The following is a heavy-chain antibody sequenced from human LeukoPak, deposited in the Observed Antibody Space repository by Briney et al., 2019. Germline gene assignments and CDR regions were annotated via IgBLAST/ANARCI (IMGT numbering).Heavy chain of an antibody. CDR3: AKDYGDYNFDY. V-gene: IGHV3-30*18. J-gene: IGHJ4*01. CDR1: GFTFSRYG. CDR2: ISYDGNNK. D-gene: IGHD4-17*01. Sequence: GRSLRLSCAASGFTFSRYGMHWVRHAPGKGLEWVAVISYDGNNKYYADSVKGRFTISRDNSKNTLYLQMNGLRVEDTAVYYCAKDYGDYNFDYWGHGSLVAVSS.